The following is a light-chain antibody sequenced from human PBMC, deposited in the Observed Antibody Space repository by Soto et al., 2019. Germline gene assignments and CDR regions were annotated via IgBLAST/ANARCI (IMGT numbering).Light chain of an antibody. V-gene: IGLV2-14*01. Sequence: QSALTQPASESGSLGQSITISCTGTSSDIGGYNYVSWYQQHPDKAPKLMLYEVTTRPSGVSNRFSGSKSGNTASLTISGLQAQDEADYYCSSYTSSTTLLYVFGTGTKLTVL. CDR2: EVT. J-gene: IGLJ1*01. CDR1: SSDIGGYNY. CDR3: SSYTSSTTLLYV.